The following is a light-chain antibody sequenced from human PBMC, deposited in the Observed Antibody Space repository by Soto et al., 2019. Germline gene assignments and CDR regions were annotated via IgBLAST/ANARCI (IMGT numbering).Light chain of an antibody. J-gene: IGKJ1*01. Sequence: EVVVTQSPDTLSVSPGESATLFCRTSQSVSTNLAWYHQGPGQAPRLLISRGVTRATGVSARFTGRGFGTEFTLTISNLQSEDLGVYYCQQYHYWPPRAFGQGTRVDIK. V-gene: IGKV3-15*01. CDR1: QSVSTN. CDR3: QQYHYWPPRA. CDR2: RGV.